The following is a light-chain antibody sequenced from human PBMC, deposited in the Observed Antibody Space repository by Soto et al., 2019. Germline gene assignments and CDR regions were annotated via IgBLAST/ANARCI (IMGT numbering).Light chain of an antibody. CDR1: QGVSSY. CDR3: QQRSNWQNT. V-gene: IGKV3-11*01. CDR2: DAS. J-gene: IGKJ2*01. Sequence: EIVLTQSPATLSLSPGERATLSCRASQGVSSYLAWYQQKPGQAPRLLIYDASNRATGIPARFSGSGSGTDFTLTISSLEPEDFAVYYCQQRSNWQNTFGQGTKLEIK.